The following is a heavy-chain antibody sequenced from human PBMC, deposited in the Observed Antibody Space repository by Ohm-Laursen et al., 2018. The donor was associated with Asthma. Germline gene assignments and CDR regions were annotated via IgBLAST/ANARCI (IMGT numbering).Heavy chain of an antibody. CDR2: IYYSGIT. D-gene: IGHD3-22*01. V-gene: IGHV4-31*03. J-gene: IGHJ4*02. Sequence: TLSLTCSVSGDSISSGDHYWSWIRQHPGKGLEWIGYIYYSGITYSNPSLRSRVTISVDTSKNQFSLNLTSVTAADTAVYYCARERYYYDSSGYYDAFDYWGQGTLVTVSS. CDR3: ARERYYYDSSGYYDAFDY. CDR1: GDSISSGDHY.